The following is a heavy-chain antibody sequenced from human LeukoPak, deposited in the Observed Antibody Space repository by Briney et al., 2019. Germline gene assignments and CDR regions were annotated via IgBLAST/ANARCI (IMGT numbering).Heavy chain of an antibody. Sequence: PSETLSLTCSVSGSGEPLNSGVYYWSWVRQPAGKGLEWIGRISTSGNTVYSPSLKSRVTISMDTSKNQFSLELTSVTAADTAVYYCARASGWYWWFDPWGQGTLVTVSS. J-gene: IGHJ5*02. D-gene: IGHD6-13*01. CDR2: ISTSGNT. CDR1: GSGEPLNSGVYY. CDR3: ARASGWYWWFDP. V-gene: IGHV4-61*02.